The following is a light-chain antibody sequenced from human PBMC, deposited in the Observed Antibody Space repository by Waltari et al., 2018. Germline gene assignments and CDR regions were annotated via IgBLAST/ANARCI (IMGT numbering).Light chain of an antibody. CDR2: KAS. CDR3: QPYNSYSIM. V-gene: IGKV1-5*03. Sequence: DIQMTQSPSTLSASVGDRVTITCRASQSISDWLAWYQQKPGKAPKLLIYKASSLASGVLSRFSGSGSGTEFTLTISSLQPDDFATYYCQPYNSYSIMFGQGTRLEIK. CDR1: QSISDW. J-gene: IGKJ5*01.